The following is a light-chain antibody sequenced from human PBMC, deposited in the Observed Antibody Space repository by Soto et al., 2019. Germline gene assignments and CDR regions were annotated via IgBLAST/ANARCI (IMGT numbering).Light chain of an antibody. Sequence: DIQLTQSPSSLSASVGDRVTITCRASQGIGTYVAWFRQKPGQAPKSLIYSAFSLQSGVPSKFSGSGSGTDFTLTISSLQPEDSATYYCQQYYKFPRTFGQGTRWIS. J-gene: IGKJ1*01. CDR1: QGIGTY. V-gene: IGKV1-16*02. CDR2: SAF. CDR3: QQYYKFPRT.